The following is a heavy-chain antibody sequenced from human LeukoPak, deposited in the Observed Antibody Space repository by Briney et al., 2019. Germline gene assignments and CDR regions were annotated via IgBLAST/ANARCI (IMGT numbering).Heavy chain of an antibody. CDR1: GFTFDGYG. Sequence: GGSLRLSCAASGFTFDGYGMSWVRQAPGKGLEWVSGINWNGGSTGYADSVKGRFTISRDNAKNSLYLQMNSLRAEDMALYYCAKDLYSSGWYGGFDYWGQGTLVTVSS. J-gene: IGHJ4*02. D-gene: IGHD6-19*01. CDR3: AKDLYSSGWYGGFDY. CDR2: INWNGGST. V-gene: IGHV3-20*04.